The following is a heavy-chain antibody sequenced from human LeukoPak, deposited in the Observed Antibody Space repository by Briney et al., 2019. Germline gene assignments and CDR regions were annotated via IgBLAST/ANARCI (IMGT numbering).Heavy chain of an antibody. CDR2: ICGNGGTT. D-gene: IGHD2-15*01. CDR3: SKGSSDGCSSPVAY. V-gene: IGHV3-23*01. Sequence: GGSLRLSCAASAFTFSSYAMSWVRQPPGKGLEWVSVICGNGGTTYYADSVKGRFTISRDNSKNTLSLQMTSLRAEATPVYSCSKGSSDGCSSPVAYWGQGTRFSSSS. J-gene: IGHJ4*02. CDR1: AFTFSSYA.